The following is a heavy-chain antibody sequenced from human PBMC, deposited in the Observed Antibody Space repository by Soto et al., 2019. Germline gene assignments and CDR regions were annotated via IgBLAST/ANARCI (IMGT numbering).Heavy chain of an antibody. CDR3: AHRDYDTGVFDP. V-gene: IGHV2-5*02. D-gene: IGHD5-12*01. CDR2: IYWDDDK. CDR1: GFSFSNRGVA. Sequence: QITLKESGPTLVKPTQTLTLTCTFSGFSFSNRGVAVGWIRQPPGKALEWLALIYWDDDKRYSPSLKSRLTITKDTSREQVVLTMTNMDPVDTATYYCAHRDYDTGVFDPWGQGTLVTVSS. J-gene: IGHJ5*02.